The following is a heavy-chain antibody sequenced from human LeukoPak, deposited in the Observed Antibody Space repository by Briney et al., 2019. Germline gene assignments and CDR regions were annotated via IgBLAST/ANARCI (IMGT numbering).Heavy chain of an antibody. CDR1: GFTFSSYE. V-gene: IGHV3-48*03. CDR3: AELGITMIGGV. D-gene: IGHD3-10*02. CDR2: ISSSGSTI. Sequence: PGGSLRLSCAASGFTFSSYEMKWFLQAPGKGLEGVSYISSSGSTIYYADSVKGRFTISRDNAKHSLYLQMNSLRAEDTAVYYCAELGITMIGGVWGKGTTVTISS. J-gene: IGHJ6*04.